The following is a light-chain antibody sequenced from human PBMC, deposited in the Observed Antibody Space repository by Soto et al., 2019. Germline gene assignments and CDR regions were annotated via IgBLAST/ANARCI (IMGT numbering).Light chain of an antibody. CDR1: SSNIGSNT. V-gene: IGLV1-44*01. Sequence: QSVLTQPPSASGTPGQIVAISCSGSSSNIGSNTVTWYQQLPGTAPKLLIYSTSQRSSGVPGRFSGSKSGASASLSIIGLQSEDEADYYCAACDDRMDVYVFGTGTKVTVL. CDR2: STS. J-gene: IGLJ1*01. CDR3: AACDDRMDVYV.